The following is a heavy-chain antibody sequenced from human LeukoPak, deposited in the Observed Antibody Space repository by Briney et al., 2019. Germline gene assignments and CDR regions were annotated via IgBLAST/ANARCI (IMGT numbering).Heavy chain of an antibody. D-gene: IGHD6-13*01. CDR3: TTDAAGLPFDY. Sequence: GGSLRLSCAASGFTFSSAWMSWVRQAPGKGLEWVGRIKSKTDGGTTDYAAPVKGRFTISRDDSKNTLYLQMNSLKTEDTAVYYCTTDAAGLPFDYWGQGTLVTVSS. J-gene: IGHJ4*02. V-gene: IGHV3-15*01. CDR1: GFTFSSAW. CDR2: IKSKTDGGTT.